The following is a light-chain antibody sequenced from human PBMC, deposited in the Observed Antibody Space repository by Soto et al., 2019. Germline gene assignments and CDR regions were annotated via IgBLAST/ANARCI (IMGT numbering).Light chain of an antibody. CDR1: QSVDSH. CDR2: GAS. V-gene: IGKV3-11*01. CDR3: QQRNDWPIT. Sequence: EIVLTQSPASLSLSPGERATLSCRASQSVDSHLVWYQQKPGQAPRLLIFGASNRATGIPARFSGSGSGTDFTLAINRLEPDDFAVYYCQQRNDWPITFGQGNDWRL. J-gene: IGKJ5*01.